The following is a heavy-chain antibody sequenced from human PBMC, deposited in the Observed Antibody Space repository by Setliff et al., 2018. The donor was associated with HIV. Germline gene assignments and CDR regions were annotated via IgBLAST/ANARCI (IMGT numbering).Heavy chain of an antibody. CDR3: ARHGNQWLVTIDY. J-gene: IGHJ4*02. CDR2: IYFSGSA. Sequence: PSETLSLTCTVSGDSIGTTTYYWGWIRQSPEKGREWIGSIYFSGSAYYNPSLESRVTISVDTSKNQFSLKLNSVTAADAAVYYCARHGNQWLVTIDYWGQGTLVTVSS. V-gene: IGHV4-39*01. CDR1: GDSIGTTTYY. D-gene: IGHD6-19*01.